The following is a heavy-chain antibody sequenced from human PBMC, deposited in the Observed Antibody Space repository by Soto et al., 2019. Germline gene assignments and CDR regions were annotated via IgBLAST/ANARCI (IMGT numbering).Heavy chain of an antibody. J-gene: IGHJ6*02. CDR3: VRQGIGVLHGLVDV. V-gene: IGHV4-59*08. Sequence: QVQLQESGPGLVKPSETLSLTCTVSGDSISGYNLAWIRQPPGKGLEWIGYFRSGGGTSYNPSLKSRVAISADPSTKQVSLRLSSVTAADTAVYYCVRQGIGVLHGLVDVWGQGTTVTVSS. CDR1: GDSISGYN. CDR2: FRSGGGT. D-gene: IGHD3-10*01.